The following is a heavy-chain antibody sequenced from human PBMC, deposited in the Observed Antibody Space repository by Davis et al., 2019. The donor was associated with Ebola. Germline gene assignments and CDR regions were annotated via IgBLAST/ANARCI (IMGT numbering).Heavy chain of an antibody. D-gene: IGHD2-2*01. J-gene: IGHJ5*02. CDR2: IYHSGST. CDR1: GGPISSGGYS. CDR3: ARGLLGYCSSTSCYGDWFDP. Sequence: SEPLSPTCAVPGGPISSGGYSWSWIRQPPGKGLEWIGYIYHSGSTYYNPSLKSRATTSVDRSKNQFSLKLSSVTAADTAVYYCARGLLGYCSSTSCYGDWFDPWGQGTLVTVSS. V-gene: IGHV4-30-2*01.